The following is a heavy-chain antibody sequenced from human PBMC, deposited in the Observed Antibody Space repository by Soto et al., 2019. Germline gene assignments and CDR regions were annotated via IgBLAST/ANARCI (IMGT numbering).Heavy chain of an antibody. CDR2: ISHSGST. Sequence: PSETLSLTCAVSGGSISSGGYSWSWIRQPPGKGLECIGYISHSGSTYYNPSLKSRVTISLDRSKNQFSLKLSSVTAADTAVYYCARSDGRYWGQGTLVTVSS. V-gene: IGHV4-30-2*02. J-gene: IGHJ4*02. CDR1: GGSISSGGYS. CDR3: ARSDGRY.